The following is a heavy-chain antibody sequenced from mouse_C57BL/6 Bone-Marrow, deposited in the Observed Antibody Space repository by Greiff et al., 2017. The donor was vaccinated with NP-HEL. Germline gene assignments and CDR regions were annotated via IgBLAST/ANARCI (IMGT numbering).Heavy chain of an antibody. D-gene: IGHD2-2*01. CDR1: GYTFTDYY. V-gene: IGHV1-26*01. Sequence: VQLKQSGPELVKPGASVKISCKASGYTFTDYYMNWVKQSHGKSLEWIGDINPNNGGTSYNQKFKGKATLTVDKSSSTAYMELRSLTSEDSAVYYCAKVWLRRRDWYFDVWGTGTTVTVSS. CDR3: AKVWLRRRDWYFDV. CDR2: INPNNGGT. J-gene: IGHJ1*03.